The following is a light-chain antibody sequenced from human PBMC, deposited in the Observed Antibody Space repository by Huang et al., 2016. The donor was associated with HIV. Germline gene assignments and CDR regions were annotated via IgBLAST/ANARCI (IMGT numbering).Light chain of an antibody. Sequence: ILLTQFPATLSVSPGQRVTLSCRASQSVGGKLAWYQQRPGQAPRLLIYGASTRVPTIPDRFSGSGSGTEFPLTISSLQSEDFAVYYCQQYDTWPPLTFGGGTKV. J-gene: IGKJ4*01. CDR1: QSVGGK. V-gene: IGKV3-15*01. CDR2: GAS. CDR3: QQYDTWPPLT.